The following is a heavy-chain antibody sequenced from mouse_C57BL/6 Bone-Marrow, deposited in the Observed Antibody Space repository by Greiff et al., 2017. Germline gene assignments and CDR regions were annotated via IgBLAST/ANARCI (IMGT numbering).Heavy chain of an antibody. CDR3: AREDITTVVAGFDY. V-gene: IGHV1-39*01. CDR1: GYSFTDYN. CDR2: INPNYGTT. J-gene: IGHJ2*01. D-gene: IGHD1-1*01. Sequence: QLKESGPELVKPGASVKISCKASGYSFTDYNMNWVKQSNGKSLEWIGVINPNYGTTSYNQKFKGKATLTVDQSSSTAYMQLNSLTSEDSAVYYCAREDITTVVAGFDYWGQGTTLTVSS.